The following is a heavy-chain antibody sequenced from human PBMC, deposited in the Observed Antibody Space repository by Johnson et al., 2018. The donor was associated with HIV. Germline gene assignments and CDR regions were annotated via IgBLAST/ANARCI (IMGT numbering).Heavy chain of an antibody. J-gene: IGHJ3*02. Sequence: QVQLVESGGGVVQPGRSLRLSCEASGFSFSNYGMHWVRQAPGKGLEWVAVISYDGTNKYYDDSVKGRFTISRDNSKNTLFLQMNSLRAEDTAVYYCAKDLGWGLGDDAFDIWGQGTMVTVSS. CDR1: GFSFSNYG. CDR3: AKDLGWGLGDDAFDI. V-gene: IGHV3-30*18. CDR2: ISYDGTNK. D-gene: IGHD2-21*02.